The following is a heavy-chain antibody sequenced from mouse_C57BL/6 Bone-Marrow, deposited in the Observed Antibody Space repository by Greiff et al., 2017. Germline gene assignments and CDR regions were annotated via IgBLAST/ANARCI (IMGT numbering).Heavy chain of an antibody. Sequence: QVQLQQPGAELVMPGASVKLSCKASGYTFTSYWMHWVKQRPGQGLEWIGEIDPSDSYTNYNQKFKGKSTLTVDKSSSTAYMQLSSLTSEDSAVYYCARPDDYGSSFCAYWGQGTLVTVSA. CDR3: ARPDDYGSSFCAY. V-gene: IGHV1-69*01. CDR2: IDPSDSYT. CDR1: GYTFTSYW. J-gene: IGHJ3*01. D-gene: IGHD1-1*01.